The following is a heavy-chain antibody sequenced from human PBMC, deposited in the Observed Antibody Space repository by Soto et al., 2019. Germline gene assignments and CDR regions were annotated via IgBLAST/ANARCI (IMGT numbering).Heavy chain of an antibody. V-gene: IGHV3-23*01. D-gene: IGHD3-9*01. Sequence: PGGSLRLSCAASGFTFSSYAMSWVRQAPGKGLEWVSAISGSGGSTYYADSVKGRFTISRDNSKNTLYLQMNSLRAEDTAVYYCAKDGSPHFSDILTGYYYYYYGMDVWGQGTTVTVSS. CDR1: GFTFSSYA. CDR3: AKDGSPHFSDILTGYYYYYYGMDV. J-gene: IGHJ6*02. CDR2: ISGSGGST.